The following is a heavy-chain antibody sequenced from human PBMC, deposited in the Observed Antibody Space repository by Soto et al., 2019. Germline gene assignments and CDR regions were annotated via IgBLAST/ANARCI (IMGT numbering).Heavy chain of an antibody. J-gene: IGHJ6*02. V-gene: IGHV1-69*01. CDR2: IIPIFGTA. Sequence: QVQLVQSGAEVKKPGSSVKVSCKASGGTFSSYAISWVRQAPGQGLEWMGGIIPIFGTANYAQKFQGRVTITANESTSTAYMELTSLRSEDTAVYYGARGYCSSTSCLYYYYYGMDVWGQGTTVTVSS. CDR3: ARGYCSSTSCLYYYYYGMDV. CDR1: GGTFSSYA. D-gene: IGHD2-2*01.